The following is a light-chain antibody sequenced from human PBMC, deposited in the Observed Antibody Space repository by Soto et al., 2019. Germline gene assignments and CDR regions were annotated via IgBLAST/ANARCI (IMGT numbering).Light chain of an antibody. CDR2: GAS. CDR3: QQRTDWRA. Sequence: EIVLTQSPATLSLSPGERAALSCRASQSIIHYLAWYQQKAGQAPRLLIYGASNRATGIPARFSGSGSGTDFTLTISSLEPEDFADYYCQQRTDWRAFGQGTKVEIK. V-gene: IGKV3-11*01. J-gene: IGKJ1*01. CDR1: QSIIHY.